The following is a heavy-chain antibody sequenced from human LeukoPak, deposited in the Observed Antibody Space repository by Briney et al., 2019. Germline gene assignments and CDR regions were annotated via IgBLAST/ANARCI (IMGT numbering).Heavy chain of an antibody. CDR1: GGTFSSYA. CDR3: ASDRGYSSSWYRDYYYGMDV. D-gene: IGHD6-13*01. J-gene: IGHJ6*02. V-gene: IGHV1-69*04. Sequence: ASVKVSCKASGGTFSSYAISWVRQAPGQGLEWMGRIIPILGIANYAQKFQGRVTITADKSTSTAYMELSSLRSEDTAVYYCASDRGYSSSWYRDYYYGMDVWGQGTMVTVSS. CDR2: IIPILGIA.